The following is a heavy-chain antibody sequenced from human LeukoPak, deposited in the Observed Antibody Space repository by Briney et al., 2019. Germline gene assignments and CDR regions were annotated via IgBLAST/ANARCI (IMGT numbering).Heavy chain of an antibody. D-gene: IGHD1-26*01. CDR2: ISAYNGNT. J-gene: IGHJ6*03. V-gene: IGHV1-18*01. CDR1: GYTFTSYG. Sequence: ASVKVSCKASGYTFTSYGISWVRQAPGRGLEWMGWISAYNGNTNYAQKLQGRVTMTTDTSTSTAYMELRSLRSDDTAVYYCARSGSGTHYYYMDVWGKGTTVTVSS. CDR3: ARSGSGTHYYYMDV.